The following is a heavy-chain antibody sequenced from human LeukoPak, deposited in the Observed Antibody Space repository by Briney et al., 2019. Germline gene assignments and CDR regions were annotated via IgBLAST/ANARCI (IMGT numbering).Heavy chain of an antibody. CDR1: GGSISSYY. D-gene: IGHD3-22*01. CDR2: IHSGGST. J-gene: IGHJ5*02. V-gene: IGHV4-59*01. Sequence: SETLSLTCTVSGGSISSYYWSWIRQPPGKGLEWVGYIHSGGSTNYNPSLKSRLTISIDTSKSQSSLKLSSVTAADTAVYYCARGTMMVGPWGQGTLVTVSS. CDR3: ARGTMMVGP.